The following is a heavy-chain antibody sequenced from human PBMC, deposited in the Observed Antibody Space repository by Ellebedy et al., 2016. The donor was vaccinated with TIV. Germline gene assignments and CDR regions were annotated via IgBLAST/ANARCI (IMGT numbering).Heavy chain of an antibody. CDR2: INPNSGGT. V-gene: IGHV1-2*04. Sequence: AASVKVSCNASGYTFIDYYMHWVRQAPGQGLEWMGWINPNSGGTSYAQKFQGWVTMTRDTSISTAYMELTRLTSDDTAVYYCARGFARGYIYGYGDYWGQGTLVTVSS. D-gene: IGHD5-18*01. CDR1: GYTFIDYY. CDR3: ARGFARGYIYGYGDY. J-gene: IGHJ4*02.